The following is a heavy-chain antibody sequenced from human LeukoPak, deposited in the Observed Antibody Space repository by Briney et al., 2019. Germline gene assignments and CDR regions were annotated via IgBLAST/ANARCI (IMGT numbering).Heavy chain of an antibody. V-gene: IGHV4-39*01. CDR3: GYGDSLDAFDI. J-gene: IGHJ3*02. CDR1: GGSISSSSYY. CDR2: IYYSGST. D-gene: IGHD4-17*01. Sequence: SETLSLTCTVSGGSISSSSYYWGWLRQPPEKGLEWIGSIYYSGSTYYNPSLKSRVTISVDTSKNQFSLKLSSVTAADTAVYYCGYGDSLDAFDIWGQGTMVTVSS.